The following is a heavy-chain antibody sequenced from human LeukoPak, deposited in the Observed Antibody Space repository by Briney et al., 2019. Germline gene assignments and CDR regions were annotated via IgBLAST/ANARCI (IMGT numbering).Heavy chain of an antibody. Sequence: GGSPRLSCAASGFTFSSYAMSWVRQAPRKGLEWVSAISGSGGSTYYADSVKGRFTISRDNSKNTLYLQMNSLRAEDTAVYYCAKHYYYDSSGFLSHFDYWGQGTLVTVSS. CDR2: ISGSGGST. V-gene: IGHV3-23*01. D-gene: IGHD3-22*01. J-gene: IGHJ4*02. CDR1: GFTFSSYA. CDR3: AKHYYYDSSGFLSHFDY.